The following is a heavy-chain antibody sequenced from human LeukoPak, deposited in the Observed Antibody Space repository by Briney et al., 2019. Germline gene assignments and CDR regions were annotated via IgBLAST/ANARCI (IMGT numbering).Heavy chain of an antibody. CDR1: GGTFSNSP. V-gene: IGHV1-69*01. D-gene: IGHD3-10*01. CDR3: ARRERDYSGSGSYNFDY. Sequence: ASVKVSCKASGGTFSNSPISWVRQAPGQGLEWMGGIIPIFGTANYAQKFQGGVTITADESTSTAYMELSSLRSEDTAVYYCARRERDYSGSGSYNFDYWGQGTLVTVSS. J-gene: IGHJ4*02. CDR2: IIPIFGTA.